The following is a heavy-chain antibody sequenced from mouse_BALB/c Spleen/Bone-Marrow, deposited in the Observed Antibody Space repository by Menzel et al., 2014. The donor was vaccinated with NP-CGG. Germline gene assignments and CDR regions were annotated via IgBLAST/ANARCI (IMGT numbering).Heavy chain of an antibody. CDR1: GFTFSSFG. V-gene: IGHV5-17*02. CDR2: ISSGSSTI. Sequence: EVQLVESGGGLVQPGGSRKLSCAASGFTFSSFGMHWVRQAPEKGLEWVAYISSGSSTIYYADTVMGRFTISRDNPKNTLFLQMTSLRSEDTAMYYCVRSGSSSGYFDYWGQGTTLTFSS. CDR3: VRSGSSSGYFDY. D-gene: IGHD1-1*01. J-gene: IGHJ2*01.